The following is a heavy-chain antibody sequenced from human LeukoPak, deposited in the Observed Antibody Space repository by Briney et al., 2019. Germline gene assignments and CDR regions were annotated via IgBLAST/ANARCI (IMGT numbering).Heavy chain of an antibody. D-gene: IGHD3-22*01. V-gene: IGHV4-39*07. CDR1: GGSISSSSYY. J-gene: IGHJ2*01. CDR2: IYYSGST. CDR3: ARDRYYDSSGTRRHWYFDL. Sequence: PSETLSLTCTVSGGSISSSSYYWGWIRQPPGKGLEWIGSIYYSGSTYYNPSLKSRVTISVDTSKNQFSLKLSSVTAADTAVYYCARDRYYDSSGTRRHWYFDLWGRGTLVTVSS.